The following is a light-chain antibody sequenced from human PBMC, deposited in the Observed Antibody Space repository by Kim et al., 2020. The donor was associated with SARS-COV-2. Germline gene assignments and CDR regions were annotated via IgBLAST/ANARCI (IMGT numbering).Light chain of an antibody. CDR3: QAWDSSTYV. CDR2: QDN. J-gene: IGLJ1*01. CDR1: KLGDTY. V-gene: IGLV3-1*01. Sequence: SYELTQPPSVSVSPGQTASITCSGDKLGDTYACWYQQKPGQSPVMVIYQDNKRPSGIPERFSGSNSGNTATLTISRTQAMDEADYYCQAWDSSTYVFGTGTKVTVL.